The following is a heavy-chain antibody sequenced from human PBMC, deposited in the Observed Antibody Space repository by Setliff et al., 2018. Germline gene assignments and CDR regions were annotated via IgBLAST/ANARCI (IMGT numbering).Heavy chain of an antibody. CDR2: ISSYNGKT. J-gene: IGHJ3*02. D-gene: IGHD3-22*01. CDR3: ARDLDYQYYYETSGRDAFDI. Sequence: ASVKVSCKASGYIFTSYGISWVRQAPGQGLEWMGGISSYNGKTNYAQKLQGRVTMTTDTSTSTAYMELRSLRSDDTAVYYCARDLDYQYYYETSGRDAFDIWGRGTMVTVSS. V-gene: IGHV1-18*01. CDR1: GYIFTSYG.